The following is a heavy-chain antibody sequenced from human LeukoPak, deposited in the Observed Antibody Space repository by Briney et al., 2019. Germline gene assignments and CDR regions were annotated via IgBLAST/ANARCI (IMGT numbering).Heavy chain of an antibody. J-gene: IGHJ4*02. CDR2: IWYDGSNK. D-gene: IGHD4-17*01. Sequence: GRSLRLSCAASGFTFNSYGIHWVRQAPGKGLEWVAFIWYDGSNKYYADSVKGRFTISRDNSKNTLYLQMNSLRAEDTAVYYCARARTTRGFDYWGQGTVVSVSS. CDR1: GFTFNSYG. V-gene: IGHV3-33*01. CDR3: ARARTTRGFDY.